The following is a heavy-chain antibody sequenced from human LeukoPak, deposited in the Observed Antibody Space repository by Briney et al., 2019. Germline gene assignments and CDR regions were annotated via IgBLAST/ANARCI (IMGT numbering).Heavy chain of an antibody. CDR3: ARLRIETDKRRPSSAFDY. Sequence: GKSLKISCKGSGYSFTSYWIGWVRQMPGKGLEWMGFIYPGDSDTRYSPSFQGQVTISADKSISTAYLQWSSLKASDTAMYYCARLRIETDKRRPSSAFDYWGQGTLVTVSS. CDR2: IYPGDSDT. D-gene: IGHD2-15*01. J-gene: IGHJ4*02. V-gene: IGHV5-51*01. CDR1: GYSFTSYW.